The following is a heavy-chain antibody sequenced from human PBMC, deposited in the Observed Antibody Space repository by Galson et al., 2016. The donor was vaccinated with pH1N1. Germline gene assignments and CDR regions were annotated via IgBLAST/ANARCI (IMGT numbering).Heavy chain of an antibody. D-gene: IGHD7-27*01. Sequence: SLRLSCAASGFTFSGFYMDWVRQAPGKGLEWVSRISTEGSSVSYADSVKGRFTISRDNARSTLYLEMNSLTAEDTALYYCARVRLILPGDPTGYFDLWGQGALVTVSS. CDR3: ARVRLILPGDPTGYFDL. J-gene: IGHJ4*02. CDR2: ISTEGSSV. CDR1: GFTFSGFY. V-gene: IGHV3-74*01.